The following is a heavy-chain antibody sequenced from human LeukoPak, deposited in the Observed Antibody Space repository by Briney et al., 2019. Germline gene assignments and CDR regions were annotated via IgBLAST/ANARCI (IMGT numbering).Heavy chain of an antibody. V-gene: IGHV3-7*01. J-gene: IGHJ4*02. CDR1: GFTFSSYA. CDR2: IKQDGSEK. D-gene: IGHD3-3*01. Sequence: PGGSLRLSCAASGFTFSSYAMSWVRQASGKGLEWVANIKQDGSEKYYVDSVKGRFTISRDNAKNSLYLQMNSLRAEDTAVYYCARDMITIFGVAPDYWGQGTLVTVSS. CDR3: ARDMITIFGVAPDY.